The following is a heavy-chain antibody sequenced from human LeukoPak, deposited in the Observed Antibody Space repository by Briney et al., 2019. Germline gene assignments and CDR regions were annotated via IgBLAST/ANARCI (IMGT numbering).Heavy chain of an antibody. CDR1: GFSVSIYY. Sequence: GGSLRLSCAASGFSVSIYYMSWVRQAPGKGLEWVSVIYSGGNTYYADSVTGRFAISRDNSKKTVYLQINSLRAEDTAVYYCARGETSSYDCWGQGTLVTVSS. J-gene: IGHJ4*02. V-gene: IGHV3-53*01. D-gene: IGHD3-16*01. CDR3: ARGETSSYDC. CDR2: IYSGGNT.